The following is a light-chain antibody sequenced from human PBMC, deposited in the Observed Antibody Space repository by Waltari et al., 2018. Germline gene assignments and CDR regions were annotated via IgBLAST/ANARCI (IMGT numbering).Light chain of an antibody. Sequence: HSALTQPAPVSGSPGQSITISCTGTSSDIGGYDYVSWYQQHPGKAPKLMIYDVSKRPSGVSNRFSASKSGDTASLTISGLQTEDEADYYCSSYTSISTSVIFGGGTKVTVL. CDR2: DVS. V-gene: IGLV2-14*03. J-gene: IGLJ2*01. CDR1: SSDIGGYDY. CDR3: SSYTSISTSVI.